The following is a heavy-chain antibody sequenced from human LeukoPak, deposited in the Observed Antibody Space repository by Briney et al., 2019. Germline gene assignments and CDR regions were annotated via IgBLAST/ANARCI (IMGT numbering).Heavy chain of an antibody. V-gene: IGHV3-74*01. CDR1: GFTFSSYW. Sequence: GGSLRLSCAASGFTFSSYWMHWVRQAPGKGLVWVSRINSDGSSRSYADSVKGRFTISRDNAKNTLYLQMNSLRAEDTAVYYCAKDPRRDGYNPYYFDYWGQGTLVTVSS. D-gene: IGHD5-24*01. J-gene: IGHJ4*02. CDR2: INSDGSSR. CDR3: AKDPRRDGYNPYYFDY.